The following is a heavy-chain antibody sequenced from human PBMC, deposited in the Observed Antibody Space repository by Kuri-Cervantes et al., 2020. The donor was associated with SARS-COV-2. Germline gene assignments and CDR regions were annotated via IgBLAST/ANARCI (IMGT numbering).Heavy chain of an antibody. CDR1: GFTFSSYV. Sequence: GGSLRLSCAASGFTFSSYVMSWVRQAPGKGLEWVSTISGSGGSTYYADSVKGRFTISRDNSKNTLYLQMNSLRAEDTAVYYCAKGWRYTHSDDAFDIWGQGTMVTVSS. CDR2: ISGSGGST. CDR3: AKGWRYTHSDDAFDI. D-gene: IGHD1-1*01. V-gene: IGHV3-23*01. J-gene: IGHJ3*02.